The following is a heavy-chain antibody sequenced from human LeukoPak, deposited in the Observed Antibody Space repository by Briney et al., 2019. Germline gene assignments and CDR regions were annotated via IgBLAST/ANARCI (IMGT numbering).Heavy chain of an antibody. CDR2: INPNSGGT. CDR3: ARDLRYYYGSGSYGLSDY. CDR1: GYTFTGYY. Sequence: GASVKVSCKASGYTFTGYYMHWVRQAPGQGLEWMGWINPNSGGTNYAQKFQGRVTMTRDTSISTAYMELSRLGSDDTAVYYCARDLRYYYGSGSYGLSDYWGQGTLVTVSS. D-gene: IGHD3-10*01. V-gene: IGHV1-2*02. J-gene: IGHJ4*02.